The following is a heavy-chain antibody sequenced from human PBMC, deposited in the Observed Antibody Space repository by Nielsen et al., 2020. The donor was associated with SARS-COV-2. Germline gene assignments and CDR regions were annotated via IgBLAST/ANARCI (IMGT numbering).Heavy chain of an antibody. Sequence: WVRQAPGQGLEGMGWINTNTGNPTYAKGFTGRFVFSLDTSVSTAYLQISSLKAEDTAVYYCARNLFYVLDYYYCYYGMDVWGQGTTVTVSS. J-gene: IGHJ6*02. V-gene: IGHV7-4-1*02. CDR3: ARNLFYVLDYYYCYYGMDV. CDR2: INTNTGNP. D-gene: IGHD1-1*01.